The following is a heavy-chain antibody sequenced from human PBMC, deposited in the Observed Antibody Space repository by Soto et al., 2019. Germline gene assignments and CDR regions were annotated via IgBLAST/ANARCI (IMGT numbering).Heavy chain of an antibody. V-gene: IGHV4-59*01. Sequence: SETLSLTCTVSGGSISSYYWSWIRQPPGKGLEWIGYIYYSGSTNYNPSLKSRVTISVDTSKNQFSLKLSSVTAADTAVYYCASANQLWPSYFDHWGQGTLVTVSS. J-gene: IGHJ4*02. CDR2: IYYSGST. CDR3: ASANQLWPSYFDH. D-gene: IGHD5-18*01. CDR1: GGSISSYY.